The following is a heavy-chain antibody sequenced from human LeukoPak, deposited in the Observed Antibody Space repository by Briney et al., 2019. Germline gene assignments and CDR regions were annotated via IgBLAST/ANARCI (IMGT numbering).Heavy chain of an antibody. D-gene: IGHD1-1*01. J-gene: IGHJ4*02. CDR1: GFTFSSYD. CDR3: ATVRLDY. Sequence: PGRSLRLSCAASGFTFSSYDIHWVRQAPGKGLVWVAVISYDGSNKYYADSVKGRFTISRDNSKNTLYLQMNSLRAEDTAVYYCATVRLDYWGQGTLVTVSS. CDR2: ISYDGSNK. V-gene: IGHV3-30*03.